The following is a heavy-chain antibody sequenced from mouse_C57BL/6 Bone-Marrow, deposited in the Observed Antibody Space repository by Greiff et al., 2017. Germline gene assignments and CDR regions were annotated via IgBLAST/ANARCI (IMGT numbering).Heavy chain of an antibody. V-gene: IGHV1-80*01. J-gene: IGHJ2*01. CDR3: ARSCDYDAGLFDY. Sequence: QVQLQQSGAELVKPGASVKISCKASGYAFSSYWMNWVKQRPGKGLEWIGQIYPGDGDTNYNGKFKGKATLTADKSSSTAYMQLSSLTSEDSAVYFCARSCDYDAGLFDYWGQGTTLTVSS. CDR1: GYAFSSYW. CDR2: IYPGDGDT. D-gene: IGHD2-4*01.